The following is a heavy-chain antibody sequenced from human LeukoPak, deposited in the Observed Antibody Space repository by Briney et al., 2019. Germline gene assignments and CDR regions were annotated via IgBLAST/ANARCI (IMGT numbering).Heavy chain of an antibody. J-gene: IGHJ4*02. CDR1: GYTFTSYG. CDR3: ARDFFLVSGSYELDY. Sequence: GASVKVSCKASGYTFTSYGISWVRQAPGQGLEWMGWISADNGDTNYAQKFQGRVTMTTDTSTTTAYMELRSLRSDDTAVYYCARDFFLVSGSYELDYWGQGTLVTVSS. V-gene: IGHV1-18*01. CDR2: ISADNGDT. D-gene: IGHD1-26*01.